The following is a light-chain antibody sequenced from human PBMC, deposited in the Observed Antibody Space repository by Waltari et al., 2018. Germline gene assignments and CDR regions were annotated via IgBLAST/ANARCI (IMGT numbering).Light chain of an antibody. CDR3: VTWDSSLSGAV. CDR1: SSNIGNNY. Sequence: QSVLTQPPSVSAAPGQRVTISCSVGSSNIGNNYVSWYRQFPGTAPKLLIYEDSHRPSGIPGRSSGSKSGTSATLDITGLQAGDEADYYCVTWDSSLSGAVCGGGTHLTVL. CDR2: EDS. V-gene: IGLV1-51*02. J-gene: IGLJ7*01.